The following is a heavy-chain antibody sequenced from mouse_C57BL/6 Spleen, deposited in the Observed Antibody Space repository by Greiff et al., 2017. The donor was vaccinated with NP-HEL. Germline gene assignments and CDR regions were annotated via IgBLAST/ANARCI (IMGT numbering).Heavy chain of an antibody. CDR2: IDPSDSYT. Sequence: QVQLQQPGAELVRPGTSVKLSCKASGYTFTSYWMHWVKQRPGQGLEWIGVIDPSDSYTNYNHKFKGKATLTVDTSSSTAYMQLSSLTSEDSAVYDGARGGSDYWGKGTTLTVSS. CDR3: ARGGSDY. CDR1: GYTFTSYW. J-gene: IGHJ2*01. V-gene: IGHV1-59*01.